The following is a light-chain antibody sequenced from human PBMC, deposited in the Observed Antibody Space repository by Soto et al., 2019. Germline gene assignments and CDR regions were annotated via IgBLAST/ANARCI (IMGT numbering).Light chain of an antibody. CDR1: QTVNRNS. V-gene: IGKV3-20*01. Sequence: EIILTQSPGTLALSPGDVATLSCRASQTVNRNSLAWYHQRPGQPPRLLIYGVSNRASGVPDRFSGDGSGTELTLPIGRLDPDDFGVYYCQQYIDAPRTFGQGTRV. CDR2: GVS. CDR3: QQYIDAPRT. J-gene: IGKJ1*01.